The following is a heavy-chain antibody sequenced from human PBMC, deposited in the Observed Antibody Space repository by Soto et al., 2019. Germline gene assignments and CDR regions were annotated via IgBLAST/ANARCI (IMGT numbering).Heavy chain of an antibody. V-gene: IGHV3-23*01. CDR1: GFTFSNYA. J-gene: IGHJ4*02. CDR2: ISGSGGST. D-gene: IGHD6-13*01. CDR3: AKDQGSSWYEIDY. Sequence: GGSLRLSCAASGFTFSNYAVTWVRQAPGKGLEWVPTISGSGGSTYYADSVKGRFTISRDNSKNTLYLQMNSLRAEDTAVYYSAKDQGSSWYEIDYWGQGTLVTVSS.